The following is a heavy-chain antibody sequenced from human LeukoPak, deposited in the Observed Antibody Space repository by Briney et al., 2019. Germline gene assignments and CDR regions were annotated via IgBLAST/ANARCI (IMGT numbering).Heavy chain of an antibody. Sequence: GGSLRLSCAASGFTVSGHPMSWVRQAPGKGLEWVSVIYRGGNTYYADSVKGRFTISTDNSKNTLYLQMNSLRAEDTAVYYCVKDSPPRYSGSPPAYWGQGTLVTVSS. D-gene: IGHD1-26*01. CDR3: VKDSPPRYSGSPPAY. V-gene: IGHV3-53*01. J-gene: IGHJ4*02. CDR2: IYRGGNT. CDR1: GFTVSGHP.